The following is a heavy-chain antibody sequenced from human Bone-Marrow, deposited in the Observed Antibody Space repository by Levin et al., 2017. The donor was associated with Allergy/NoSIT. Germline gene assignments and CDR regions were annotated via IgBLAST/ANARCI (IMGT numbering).Heavy chain of an antibody. CDR3: ARDQYHLGGYNGGHDN. J-gene: IGHJ4*02. V-gene: IGHV1-2*02. CDR2: INPNSGGT. CDR1: GYTFTDYF. Sequence: ASVKVSCKASGYTFTDYFLHWVRQAPGQGLEWMGWINPNSGGTTHAQKFQGRVTMTRDTSVSTAYMELSRLSSDDTAMYFCARDQYHLGGYNGGHDNWGQGTLVTVSS. D-gene: IGHD5-18*01.